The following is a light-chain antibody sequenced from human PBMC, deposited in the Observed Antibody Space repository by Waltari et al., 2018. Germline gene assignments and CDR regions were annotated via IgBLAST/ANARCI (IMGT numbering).Light chain of an antibody. J-gene: IGKJ5*01. V-gene: IGKV3-11*01. CDR3: QQGRSWPPVT. CDR2: DTF. Sequence: EIVLTQSPATLSLSPGERATLSCRASQSVDSSLAWYQQSPGLAPRHLIYDTFNRATGIPARVSGSGSGTDFTLTISSREPEDLAVEFCQQGRSWPPVTFGQGTRLEIK. CDR1: QSVDSS.